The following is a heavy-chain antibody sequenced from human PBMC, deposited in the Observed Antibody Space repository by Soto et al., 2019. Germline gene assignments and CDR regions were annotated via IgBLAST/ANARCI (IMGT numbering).Heavy chain of an antibody. Sequence: GGSLRLSCAASGFIFTSYSMNWVRQAPGKGLEWVSSISSSSSYIYYADSVKGRFTISRDNAKNSLYLQMSSLGAEDTAVYYCARDSGSSSDYYGMDVWGQGTTVTVSS. J-gene: IGHJ6*02. D-gene: IGHD6-13*01. V-gene: IGHV3-21*01. CDR1: GFIFTSYS. CDR3: ARDSGSSSDYYGMDV. CDR2: ISSSSSYI.